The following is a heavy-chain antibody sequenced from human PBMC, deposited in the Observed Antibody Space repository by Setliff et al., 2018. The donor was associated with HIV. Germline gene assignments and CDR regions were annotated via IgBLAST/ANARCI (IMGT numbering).Heavy chain of an antibody. V-gene: IGHV4-34*01. CDR2: INHSGST. CDR3: ARRRSPPSGFYSKYYMDV. D-gene: IGHD3-22*01. J-gene: IGHJ6*03. CDR1: GGSFSGYY. Sequence: PSETLSLTCAVYGGSFSGYYWSWIRQPPGKGLEWIGEINHSGSTNYNPSLKSRVTISVDTSKNQFSLKLSSVTAADTAVYYCARRRSPPSGFYSKYYMDVWGKGTTVTVS.